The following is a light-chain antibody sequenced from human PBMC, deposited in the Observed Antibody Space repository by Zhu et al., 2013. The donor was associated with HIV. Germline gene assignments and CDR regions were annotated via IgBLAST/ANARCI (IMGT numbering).Light chain of an antibody. CDR1: TSDVGGYNY. J-gene: IGLJ2*01. CDR3: NSYAGSNTVV. Sequence: QSALTQPASVSGSPGQSITISCTGTTSDVGGYNYVSWYQQHPGKAPKLIIYDVINRPSGVSNRFSGSKSGNTASLTISGLQAEDEAEYYCNSYAGSNTVVFGGGTKLTVL. V-gene: IGLV2-14*03. CDR2: DVI.